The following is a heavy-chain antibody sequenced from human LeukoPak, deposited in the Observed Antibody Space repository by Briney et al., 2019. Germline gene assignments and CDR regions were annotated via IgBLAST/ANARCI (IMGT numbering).Heavy chain of an antibody. Sequence: SETLSLTCTVSGGSISSYYWSWIRQPPGKGLEWIGYIYYSGSTNYKPSLKSRVTISVDTSKNQFSLKLSSVTAADTALYYCARARVGIAAAGTNYYYYMDGWGKGTTVTVSS. J-gene: IGHJ6*03. D-gene: IGHD6-13*01. CDR2: IYYSGST. CDR3: ARARVGIAAAGTNYYYYMDG. CDR1: GGSISSYY. V-gene: IGHV4-59*01.